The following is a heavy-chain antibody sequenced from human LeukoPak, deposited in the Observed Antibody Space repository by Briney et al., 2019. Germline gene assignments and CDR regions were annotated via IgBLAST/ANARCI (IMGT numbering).Heavy chain of an antibody. CDR3: ARVYYYYGMDV. J-gene: IGHJ6*02. CDR1: GGTFISYA. V-gene: IGHV1-69*04. CDR2: IIPILGIA. Sequence: SVKVSCKASGGTFISYAISWVRQAPGQGLEWMGRIIPILGIANYAQKFQGRVTITADKSTSTAYMELSSLRSEDTAVYYCARVYYYYGMDVWGQGTTVTVSS.